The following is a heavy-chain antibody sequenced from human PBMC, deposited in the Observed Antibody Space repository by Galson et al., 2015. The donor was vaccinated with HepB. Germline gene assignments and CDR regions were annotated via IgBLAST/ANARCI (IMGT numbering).Heavy chain of an antibody. CDR1: GYSFTSYW. Sequence: QSGAEVKKPGESLRISCKGSGYSFTSYWVSWVRQMPGKGLEWMGRIDPSDSYTNYSPSFQGHVTISADKSISTAYLQWSSLKASDTAMYYCARVPIPTYYYDSSGYSPPPGWFDPWGQGTLVTVSS. J-gene: IGHJ5*02. CDR3: ARVPIPTYYYDSSGYSPPPGWFDP. D-gene: IGHD3-22*01. V-gene: IGHV5-10-1*01. CDR2: IDPSDSYT.